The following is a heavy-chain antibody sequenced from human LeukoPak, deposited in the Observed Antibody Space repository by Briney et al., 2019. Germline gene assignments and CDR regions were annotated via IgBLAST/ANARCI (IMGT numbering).Heavy chain of an antibody. D-gene: IGHD6-19*01. V-gene: IGHV3-30-3*01. Sequence: GGSLRLSCAASGFTFSSYAMHWVRQAPGKGLEWVAVISYDGSNKYYADSVKGRFTISRDNSKNTLYLQMNSLRAEDTAVYYCARMGAILPLGVAVAVGSVDYWGQGTLVTVSS. J-gene: IGHJ4*02. CDR2: ISYDGSNK. CDR1: GFTFSSYA. CDR3: ARMGAILPLGVAVAVGSVDY.